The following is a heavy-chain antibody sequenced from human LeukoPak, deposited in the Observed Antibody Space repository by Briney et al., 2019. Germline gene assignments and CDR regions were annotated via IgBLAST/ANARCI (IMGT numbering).Heavy chain of an antibody. J-gene: IGHJ4*02. CDR2: FDPEDGET. CDR3: TSSRWQRGDY. V-gene: IGHV1-24*01. Sequence: ASVKISCKVSGYTLTELSMHWVRQAPGKGLEWMGGFDPEDGETIYAQKFQGRVTMTEDISTDTAYMELSSLRSEDTAVYYCTSSRWQRGDYWGQGTLVTVSS. D-gene: IGHD6-13*01. CDR1: GYTLTELS.